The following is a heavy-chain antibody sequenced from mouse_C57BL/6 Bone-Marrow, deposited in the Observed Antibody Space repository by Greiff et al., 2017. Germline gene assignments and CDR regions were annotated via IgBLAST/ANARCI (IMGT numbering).Heavy chain of an antibody. CDR1: GYAFTNYL. J-gene: IGHJ2*01. CDR3: SRSYY. CDR2: SNPGSGGT. V-gene: IGHV1-54*01. Sequence: VQLQQSGAELVRPGTSVKVSCKASGYAFTNYLIEWVKQRPGQGLEWIGVSNPGSGGTNYNEKLKGKATLTADKSSSTAYMQLSSLTSEDSAVYFCSRSYYWGQGTTLTVSS.